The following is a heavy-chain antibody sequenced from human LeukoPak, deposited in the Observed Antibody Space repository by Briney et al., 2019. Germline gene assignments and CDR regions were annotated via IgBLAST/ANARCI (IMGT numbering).Heavy chain of an antibody. D-gene: IGHD3-10*01. V-gene: IGHV4-39*01. CDR1: GGSISSSSYY. J-gene: IGHJ4*02. CDR2: IYYSGST. Sequence: PSETLSLTCTVSGGSISSSSYYWGWIRQPPGKGLEWIGSIYYSGSTYYNPSLKSRVTISVDTSKNQFSLKLSSVTAADTAVYYCARLRSSYMNYWGQGTLVTVSS. CDR3: ARLRSSYMNY.